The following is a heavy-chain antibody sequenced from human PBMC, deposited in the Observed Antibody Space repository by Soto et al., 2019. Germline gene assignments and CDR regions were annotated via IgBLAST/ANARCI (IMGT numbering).Heavy chain of an antibody. CDR2: ITSSSGYI. V-gene: IGHV3-21*01. D-gene: IGHD6-6*01. CDR1: GFTFSTYT. J-gene: IGHJ4*02. CDR3: ASDPSPGVPN. Sequence: GGSLRLSCAASGFTFSTYTMNWVRQAPGKGLEWVSSITSSSGYIYYADSVKGRFTISRDNAKNSLYLQMNSLRAEDTAVYYCASDPSPGVPNWGQGTLVTVSS.